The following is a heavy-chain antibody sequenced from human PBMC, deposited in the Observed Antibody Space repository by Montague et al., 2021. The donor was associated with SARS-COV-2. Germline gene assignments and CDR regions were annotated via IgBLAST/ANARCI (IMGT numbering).Heavy chain of an antibody. CDR3: ARLPTSYYYDSKAAPATPDAFDI. CDR2: IYYSGST. V-gene: IGHV4-39*01. D-gene: IGHD3-22*01. CDR1: GGSISSSSYY. Sequence: SETLSLTCAVSGGSISSSSYYWGWIRQPPGKGLEWIGSIYYSGSTYYNPSLKSRVTISVDTSKNQFSPKLSSVTAADTAVYYCARLPTSYYYDSKAAPATPDAFDIWGQGTMVTVSS. J-gene: IGHJ3*02.